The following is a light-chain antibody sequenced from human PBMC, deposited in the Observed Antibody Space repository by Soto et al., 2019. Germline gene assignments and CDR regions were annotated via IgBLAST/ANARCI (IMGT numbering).Light chain of an antibody. CDR3: QQYGSSPPTT. V-gene: IGKV3-20*01. CDR2: GAS. J-gene: IGKJ5*01. CDR1: QSVSNNF. Sequence: EIVLTQSPGTLSLSLGERATLSCRASQSVSNNFLAWYQQKPGQAPRLLIYGASSRATGIRDRFSGSGSGTDFTLTISRLEPEDFAVYYCQQYGSSPPTTFGQGTRLEIK.